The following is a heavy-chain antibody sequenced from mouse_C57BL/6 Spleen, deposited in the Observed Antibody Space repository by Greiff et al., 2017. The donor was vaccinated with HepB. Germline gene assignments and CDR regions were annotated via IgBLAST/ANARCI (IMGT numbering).Heavy chain of an antibody. D-gene: IGHD2-5*01. V-gene: IGHV5-15*01. CDR3: ARHYSNLYYAMDY. Sequence: EVQGVESGGGLVQPGGSLKLSCAASGFTFSDYGMAWVRQAPRKGPEWVAFISNLAYSIYYADTVTSRFTISRENAKNTLYLEMSSLRSEETAMYYCARHYSNLYYAMDYWGQGTSVTVSS. CDR1: GFTFSDYG. J-gene: IGHJ4*01. CDR2: ISNLAYSI.